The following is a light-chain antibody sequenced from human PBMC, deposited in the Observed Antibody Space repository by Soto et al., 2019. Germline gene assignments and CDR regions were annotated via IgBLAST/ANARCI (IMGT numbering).Light chain of an antibody. CDR2: GNI. Sequence: QSVLTQPPSVSGAPGQRITISCTGSSSNIGAGFDVHWYQQLPGTAPKLLIFGNINRPSGVPDRFSGSKSGTSASLAITGLQTEDEADYYCASWDASLGGWVFGGGTKLTVL. CDR3: ASWDASLGGWV. CDR1: SSNIGAGFD. J-gene: IGLJ3*02. V-gene: IGLV1-40*01.